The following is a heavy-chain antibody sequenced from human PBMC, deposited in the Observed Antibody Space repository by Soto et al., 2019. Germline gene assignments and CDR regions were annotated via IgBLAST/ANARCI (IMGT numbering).Heavy chain of an antibody. CDR3: AKGERGYTAAAGLDY. Sequence: GGSLRLSCAASGFTFSSYAMSWVRQAPGKGLEWVSAISGSGGSTYYADSVKGRFTISRDNSKNTLYLQMNSLRAEDTAVYYCAKGERGYTAAAGLDYWGQGTLVTVSS. V-gene: IGHV3-23*01. J-gene: IGHJ4*02. D-gene: IGHD6-13*01. CDR1: GFTFSSYA. CDR2: ISGSGGST.